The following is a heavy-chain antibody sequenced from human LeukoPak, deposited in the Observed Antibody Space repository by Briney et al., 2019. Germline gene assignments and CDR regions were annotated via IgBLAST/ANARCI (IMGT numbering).Heavy chain of an antibody. Sequence: GGSLRLSCAASGFTFSDYYMSWIRQAPGKGLEWLSYISSSSSYTNYADSVKGRFTISRDNAKNSLYLQMNSLRAEDTAAYYCARMEYSSGWSSWFDRWGQGTLVTVSS. CDR2: ISSSSSYT. CDR1: GFTFSDYY. D-gene: IGHD6-19*01. CDR3: ARMEYSSGWSSWFDR. J-gene: IGHJ5*02. V-gene: IGHV3-11*06.